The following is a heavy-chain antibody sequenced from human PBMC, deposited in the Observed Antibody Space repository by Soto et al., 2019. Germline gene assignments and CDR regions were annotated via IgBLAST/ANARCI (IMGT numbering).Heavy chain of an antibody. Sequence: SVKVSCKASGGTFSSYAISWVRQAPGQGLEWMGGIIPIFGTANYAQKFQGRVTITADESTSTAYMELSSLRSEDTAVYYCARDSLAYCGGDGYPYYYYGMDVWGKGTTVTVYS. CDR1: GGTFSSYA. J-gene: IGHJ6*04. CDR2: IIPIFGTA. CDR3: ARDSLAYCGGDGYPYYYYGMDV. D-gene: IGHD2-21*02. V-gene: IGHV1-69*13.